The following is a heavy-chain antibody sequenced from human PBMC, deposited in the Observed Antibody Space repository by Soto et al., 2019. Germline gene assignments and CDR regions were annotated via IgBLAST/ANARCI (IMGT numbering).Heavy chain of an antibody. J-gene: IGHJ4*02. CDR3: ASYGDRQNTFDY. D-gene: IGHD4-17*01. V-gene: IGHV4-59*01. CDR2: IYYSGST. CDR1: GGSISSYY. Sequence: PSETLSLTCTVSGGSISSYYWSWIRQPPGKGLEWIGYIYYSGSTNYNPSLKSRVTISVDTSKNQFSLKLSSVTAADTAVYYCASYGDRQNTFDYWGQGTLVTVSS.